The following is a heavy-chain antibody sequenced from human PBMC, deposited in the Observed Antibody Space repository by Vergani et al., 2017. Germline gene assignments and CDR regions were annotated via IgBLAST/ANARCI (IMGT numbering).Heavy chain of an antibody. CDR2: ISSSSSYI. Sequence: EVQLVESGGGLVKRGGSLRLSCAASGFTFSSYSMNWVRQAPGKGLVWVSSISSSSSYIHYSDSLKGRFTISRDNAKNSLYLQMNSLRAEDTAVYYCASREVATMMFFDYWCQGTLVTVSS. V-gene: IGHV3-21*01. D-gene: IGHD5-12*01. CDR3: ASREVATMMFFDY. J-gene: IGHJ4*02. CDR1: GFTFSSYS.